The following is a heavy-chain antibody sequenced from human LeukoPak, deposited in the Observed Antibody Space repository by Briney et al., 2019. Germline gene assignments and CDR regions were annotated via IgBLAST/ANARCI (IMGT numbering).Heavy chain of an antibody. CDR3: AKRDGSGSYSFDY. V-gene: IGHV3-23*01. Sequence: GGSLRLSCAASGFTFSSYAMSWVRQAPGKGLEWVSAISGSGGSTYYADFVKGRFTISRDNSKNTLYLQMNSLRAEDTAVYYCAKRDGSGSYSFDYWGQGTLVTVSS. J-gene: IGHJ4*02. CDR2: ISGSGGST. D-gene: IGHD3-10*01. CDR1: GFTFSSYA.